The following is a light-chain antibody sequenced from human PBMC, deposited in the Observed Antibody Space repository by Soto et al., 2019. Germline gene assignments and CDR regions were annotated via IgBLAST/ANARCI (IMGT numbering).Light chain of an antibody. Sequence: QSALTQPASVSGSPGQSITVSCTGTSSDVGGYSFVSWYHQNAGKAPKLVIYEGSKRPSGVSNRLSGSKSGNTASLTISGLQAEDEGDYYCCSYTSTTVIFGGGTKLTVL. J-gene: IGLJ2*01. V-gene: IGLV2-23*01. CDR3: CSYTSTTVI. CDR2: EGS. CDR1: SSDVGGYSF.